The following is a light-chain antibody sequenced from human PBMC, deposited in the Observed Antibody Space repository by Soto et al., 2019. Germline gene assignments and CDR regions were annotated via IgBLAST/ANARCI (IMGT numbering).Light chain of an antibody. CDR3: QQYNNWPPIN. J-gene: IGKJ5*01. CDR2: GAS. V-gene: IGKV3D-15*01. CDR1: QSVSSN. Sequence: EIVMTHSPATLSVSPLEIATLSRSASQSVSSNLAWYQQKPGQAPRLLIYGASTRATGIPARFSGSGSGTEFTLTISSLQSEDFAVYYCQQYNNWPPINFGQGTRLEIK.